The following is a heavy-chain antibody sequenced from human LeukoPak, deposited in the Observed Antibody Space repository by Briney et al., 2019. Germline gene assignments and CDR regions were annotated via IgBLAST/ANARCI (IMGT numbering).Heavy chain of an antibody. CDR2: IYPADSNT. J-gene: IGHJ5*02. V-gene: IGHV5-51*01. CDR3: ARLYSILSPFDP. CDR1: GYRFATYW. Sequence: GESLEISCTGSGYRFATYWIAWVRPMPGKGVEWMGIIYPADSNTRYSPSFKGQVTISADKSNSTAYLQWSSLKASDTAMYFCARLYSILSPFDPWGQGTLVTVSS. D-gene: IGHD2-21*01.